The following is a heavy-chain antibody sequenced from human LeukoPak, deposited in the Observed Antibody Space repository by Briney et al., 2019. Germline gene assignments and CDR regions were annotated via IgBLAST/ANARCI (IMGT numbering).Heavy chain of an antibody. Sequence: GGSLRLSCVASGFSFSNFWMTWVRQAPGKGLEWVANIKRDGSEKNYVDSVEGRFTSSRDNAKNSLYLQMNRLRAEDTAVYFCARGYWNFGLWGRGTQVTVSS. V-gene: IGHV3-7*01. J-gene: IGHJ2*01. CDR2: IKRDGSEK. CDR3: ARGYWNFGL. CDR1: GFSFSNFW.